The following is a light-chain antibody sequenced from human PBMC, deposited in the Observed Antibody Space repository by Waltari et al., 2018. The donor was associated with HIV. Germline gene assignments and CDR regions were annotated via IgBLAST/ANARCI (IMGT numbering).Light chain of an antibody. J-gene: IGKJ4*01. Sequence: DIVMTQSPDSLPVSLGERATINCTSSRSLLYSSDNRNYLAWYQQKPRQPPNLLISWASTRQSGVPDRVSGSGSETACTLTITRLQAEDGAVDHCQQYIRTPATLGGGTKVEIK. V-gene: IGKV4-1*01. CDR3: QQYIRTPAT. CDR2: WAS. CDR1: RSLLYSSDNRNY.